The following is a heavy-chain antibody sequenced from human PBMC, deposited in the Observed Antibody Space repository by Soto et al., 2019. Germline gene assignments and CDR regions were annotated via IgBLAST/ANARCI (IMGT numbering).Heavy chain of an antibody. Sequence: SVKVSCEASGRTFTSYSISWVKQAPGQGLEWIGGIIPIFGTANYAHKFQSRVTTTADESTSTAYKELSSLISPDTAVYYCAIFHQPATVVTPGADFDCRGQGTLVTVSS. V-gene: IGHV1-69*13. CDR1: GRTFTSYS. CDR3: AIFHQPATVVTPGADFDC. D-gene: IGHD4-17*01. CDR2: IIPIFGTA. J-gene: IGHJ4*02.